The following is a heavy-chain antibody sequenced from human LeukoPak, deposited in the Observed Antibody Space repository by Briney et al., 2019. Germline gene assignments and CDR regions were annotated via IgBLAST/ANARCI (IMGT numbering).Heavy chain of an antibody. CDR2: ISNNGGST. D-gene: IGHD4-23*01. Sequence: GGSLRLSCAASGFTFSSYAMHWVRQAPGKGLEYVSAISNNGGSTYYANSVKGRFTISRDNSKNTLYLQMGSLRAEDMAVYYCARGPIRDYGGNSGDYWGQGTLVTVSS. V-gene: IGHV3-64*01. CDR3: ARGPIRDYGGNSGDY. CDR1: GFTFSSYA. J-gene: IGHJ4*02.